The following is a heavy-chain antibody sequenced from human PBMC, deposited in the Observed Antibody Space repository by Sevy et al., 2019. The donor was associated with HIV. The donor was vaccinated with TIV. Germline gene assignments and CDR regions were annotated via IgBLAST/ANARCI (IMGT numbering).Heavy chain of an antibody. V-gene: IGHV4-59*08. CDR2: IYYNGHI. CDR1: GGSFTSLY. J-gene: IGHJ4*02. Sequence: SETLSLTCTVSGGSFTSLYWNWIRQPPGKGLEWIANIYYNGHINYNPSLKSRVTLSLDKSKNKFSLRLSSVTAADTAMYYCAGENAWGRGYSWGQGTLVTVSS. D-gene: IGHD1-26*01. CDR3: AGENAWGRGYS.